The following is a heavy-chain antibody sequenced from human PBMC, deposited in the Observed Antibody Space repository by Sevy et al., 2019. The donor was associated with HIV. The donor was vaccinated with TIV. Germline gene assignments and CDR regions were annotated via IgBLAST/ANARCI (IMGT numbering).Heavy chain of an antibody. Sequence: ASVKVSCKASGYTFTGYYMNWVRQAPGQGLEWMGRINTATGDTIYAPRFKDRVTMTRVTSINTACLELISLRSHDTALNYCASICGGYRFGAFDIWGQGTMVTVSS. CDR2: INTATGDT. J-gene: IGHJ3*02. D-gene: IGHD3-22*01. V-gene: IGHV1-2*06. CDR1: GYTFTGYY. CDR3: ASICGGYRFGAFDI.